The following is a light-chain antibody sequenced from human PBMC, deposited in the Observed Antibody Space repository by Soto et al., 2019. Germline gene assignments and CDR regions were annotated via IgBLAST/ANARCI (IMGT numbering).Light chain of an antibody. J-gene: IGLJ1*01. CDR2: EVS. CDR3: SSYAGSNNQV. Sequence: QSALTQPTSASRSPGQSITISCTGTSSDVGGYNYVSWYQQHPGRAPKLMIYEVSKRPSGVPDRFSGSKSGNTASLTVSGLQTEDEADYYCSSYAGSNNQVFGTGTKLTVL. V-gene: IGLV2-8*01. CDR1: SSDVGGYNY.